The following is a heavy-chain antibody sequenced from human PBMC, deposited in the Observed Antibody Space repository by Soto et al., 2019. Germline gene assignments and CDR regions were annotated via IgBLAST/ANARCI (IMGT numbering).Heavy chain of an antibody. D-gene: IGHD3-22*01. J-gene: IGHJ4*02. V-gene: IGHV4-39*07. CDR1: GGSISSSSYY. Sequence: SETLSLTCTVSGGSISSSSYYWGWIRQPPGKGLEWIGSIYYSGSTYYNPSLKSRVTMSVDTSKNQFSLKLSSVTAADTAVYYCARDVGYYDSSGSYFDYWGQGTLVTVSS. CDR2: IYYSGST. CDR3: ARDVGYYDSSGSYFDY.